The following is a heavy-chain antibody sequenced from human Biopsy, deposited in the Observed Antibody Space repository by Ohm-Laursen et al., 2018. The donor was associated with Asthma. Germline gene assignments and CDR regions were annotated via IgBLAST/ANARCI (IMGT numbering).Heavy chain of an antibody. Sequence: SLRLSCAASGFTFSSYWMHWVRQAPGKGLVWVSRINTDGRTTSYADSVKGRFTISRDNSKNTLYLQMNSLRAEDTAVYYCATFPYGDYLPLDYWGQGTLVTVSS. CDR2: INTDGRTT. CDR3: ATFPYGDYLPLDY. CDR1: GFTFSSYW. J-gene: IGHJ4*02. V-gene: IGHV3-74*01. D-gene: IGHD4-17*01.